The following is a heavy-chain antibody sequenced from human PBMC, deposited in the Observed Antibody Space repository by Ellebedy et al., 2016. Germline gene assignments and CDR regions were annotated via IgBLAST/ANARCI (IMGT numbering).Heavy chain of an antibody. CDR2: INGDGSST. V-gene: IGHV3-74*01. Sequence: HTGGSLRLSCAASGLTFSIYWMHWVRQVPGKGLVWVSRINGDGSSTTYADSVKGRFTISRDNAKNEVYLQMNSLRAEDTAVYYCATGATRAFDIWGQGTMVTVSS. J-gene: IGHJ3*02. CDR3: ATGATRAFDI. D-gene: IGHD1-14*01. CDR1: GLTFSIYW.